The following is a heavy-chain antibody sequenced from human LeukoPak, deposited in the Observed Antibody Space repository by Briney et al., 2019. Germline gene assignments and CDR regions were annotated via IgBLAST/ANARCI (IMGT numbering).Heavy chain of an antibody. CDR1: GFTFSSYG. CDR3: AKNLGYSGYDSNDAFDI. CDR2: ISGSGGST. J-gene: IGHJ3*02. V-gene: IGHV3-23*01. Sequence: GGSLRLSCAASGFTFSSYGMSWVRQAPGKGLEWVSAISGSGGSTYYADSVKGRFTISRDNSKNTLYLQMNSLRAEDTAVYYCAKNLGYSGYDSNDAFDIWGQGTMVTVSS. D-gene: IGHD5-12*01.